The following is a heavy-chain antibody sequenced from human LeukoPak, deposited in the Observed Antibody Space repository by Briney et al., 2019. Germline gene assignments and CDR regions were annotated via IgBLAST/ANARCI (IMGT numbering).Heavy chain of an antibody. CDR2: IKEDGSSQ. Sequence: GGSLRLSCVASGFTFSHSWMTWVRQAPGKGLEWVGHIKEDGSSQNYADSVKGRFTISRDNAKSSLHLQMNGLRAEDTAMYYCARGSYSSSWYSNYWGQGTLVTVSS. V-gene: IGHV3-7*03. CDR3: ARGSYSSSWYSNY. D-gene: IGHD6-13*01. CDR1: GFTFSHSW. J-gene: IGHJ4*02.